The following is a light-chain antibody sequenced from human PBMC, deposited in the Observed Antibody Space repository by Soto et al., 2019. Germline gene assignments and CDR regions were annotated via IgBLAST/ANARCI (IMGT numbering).Light chain of an antibody. Sequence: EIVLTQSPASLSLSPGERATLSCRASQSVSSYLVWYQQKPGQAPRLLIYDASNRATGIPARFSGSGSGTAFTLTISSLEPEDFAVYYCQQRTNWPITFGQGTRLEIK. CDR2: DAS. CDR1: QSVSSY. V-gene: IGKV3-11*01. J-gene: IGKJ5*01. CDR3: QQRTNWPIT.